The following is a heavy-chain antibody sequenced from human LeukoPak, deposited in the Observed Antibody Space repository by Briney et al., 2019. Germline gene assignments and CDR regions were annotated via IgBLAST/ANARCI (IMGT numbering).Heavy chain of an antibody. CDR3: AGGDFLSSYYTD. Sequence: SETLSLTCTVSACSISSSSYSWGWIRQPPGKGLEWIASIYYSGSTYYNPSLESRVTISVDTSKTQFSLKLSSVTAADTAVYYCAGGDFLSSYYTDWGQGTLVTVSS. D-gene: IGHD3-3*01. J-gene: IGHJ4*02. V-gene: IGHV4-39*07. CDR1: ACSISSSSYS. CDR2: IYYSGST.